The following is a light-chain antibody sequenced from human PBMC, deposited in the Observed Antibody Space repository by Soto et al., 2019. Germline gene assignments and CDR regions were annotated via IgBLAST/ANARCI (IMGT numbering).Light chain of an antibody. V-gene: IGKV3-15*01. J-gene: IGKJ2*01. Sequence: EIVMTQSPATLSVSPGERATLSCRASQSVSSNLAWYQQKSGQAPRLLIYGASTRATGIPARFSGSGYGTEFTLTISSLQSEDFAVYYCQQYNNWPQTFGQGTKLEIK. CDR1: QSVSSN. CDR2: GAS. CDR3: QQYNNWPQT.